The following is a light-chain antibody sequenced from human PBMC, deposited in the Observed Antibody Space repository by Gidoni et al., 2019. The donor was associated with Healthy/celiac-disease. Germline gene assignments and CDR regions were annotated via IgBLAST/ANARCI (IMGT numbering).Light chain of an antibody. Sequence: DTQMTQSPSTLSASVGDRVTITCRASQSISSWLAWYQQKPGKAPKLLIYKASSLGCGVPSRFSGSVSGTEFTLTISCLQPDDFATYYCQQYNSYSRTFGHGTKLEIK. CDR2: KAS. V-gene: IGKV1-5*03. J-gene: IGKJ2*01. CDR1: QSISSW. CDR3: QQYNSYSRT.